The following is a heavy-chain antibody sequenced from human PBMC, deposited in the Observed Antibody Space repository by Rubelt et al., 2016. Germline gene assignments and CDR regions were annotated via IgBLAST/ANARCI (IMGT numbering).Heavy chain of an antibody. J-gene: IGHJ5*02. CDR3: ARVMITFGGVIEVGWFDP. V-gene: IGHV1-18*01. CDR1: GYTFTSYG. CDR2: ISAYDGNT. Sequence: QVQLVQSGAEVKKPGASVKVSCKASGYTFTSYGISWVRQAPGQGLEWMGWISAYDGNTYYAQKLQGRFRRTTDTSTSTAYRELRSLRSDDTAVYYCARVMITFGGVIEVGWFDPWGQGTLVTVSS. D-gene: IGHD3-16*02.